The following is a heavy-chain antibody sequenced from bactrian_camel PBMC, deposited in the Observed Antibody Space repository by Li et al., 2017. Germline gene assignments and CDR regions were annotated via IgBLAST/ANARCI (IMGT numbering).Heavy chain of an antibody. CDR3: AAEGGPHCELLATEPEYNY. J-gene: IGHJ4*01. Sequence: DVQLVESGGDSVQAGGSLTLSCAHDAVFNTTGCVGWFRQAPGKEREGVAGIGTAGGRTWIADSVKGRFTISKDSAKSTPYLQMNNLKPEDTAMYYCAAEGGPHCELLATEPEYNYYGRGTQVTVS. V-gene: IGHV3S59*01. CDR1: AVFNTTGC. D-gene: IGHD1*01. CDR2: IGTAGGRT.